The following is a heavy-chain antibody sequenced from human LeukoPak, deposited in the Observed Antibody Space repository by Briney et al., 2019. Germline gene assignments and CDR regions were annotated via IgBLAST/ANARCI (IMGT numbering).Heavy chain of an antibody. V-gene: IGHV4-39*01. CDR2: IYYSGST. Sequence: SETLSLTCTVSGGSISSSSYYWGWIRQPPGKGLEWIGSIYYSGSTYYNPSLKSRVTISVDTSKNQFSLKLSSVTAADTAVYYCARHVAMFYYDSSGLDNYSDYWGQGTLVTVSS. CDR1: GGSISSSSYY. CDR3: ARHVAMFYYDSSGLDNYSDY. J-gene: IGHJ4*02. D-gene: IGHD3-22*01.